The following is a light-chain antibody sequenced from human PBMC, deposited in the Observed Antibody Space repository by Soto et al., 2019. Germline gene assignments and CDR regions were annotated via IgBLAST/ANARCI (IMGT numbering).Light chain of an antibody. Sequence: QSALTQPASVSGSPEQSITISCTGTSSDVGSYNLVSWYQQHPGKAPKVMIYEATTRPSGVPDRFSGSKSGTSASLAISGLQSEDEVDYYCAAWDDSLNGHVVFGGVTKLTVL. CDR1: SSDVGSYNL. J-gene: IGLJ2*01. CDR3: AAWDDSLNGHVV. CDR2: EAT. V-gene: IGLV2-14*02.